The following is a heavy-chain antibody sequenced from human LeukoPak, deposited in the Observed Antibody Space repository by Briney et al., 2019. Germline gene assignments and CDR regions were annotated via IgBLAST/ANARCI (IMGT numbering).Heavy chain of an antibody. CDR2: ISSSSSYI. Sequence: GGSLRLSCAASGFTFSSYSMNWVRQAPGKGLEWVSSISSSSSYIYYADSVKGRFTISRDNAKNSLYLQMNSLRAEDTAVYYCARVLSTTYYYDSSGYNYFDYWGQGTLVIVSS. J-gene: IGHJ4*02. CDR1: GFTFSSYS. V-gene: IGHV3-21*01. CDR3: ARVLSTTYYYDSSGYNYFDY. D-gene: IGHD3-22*01.